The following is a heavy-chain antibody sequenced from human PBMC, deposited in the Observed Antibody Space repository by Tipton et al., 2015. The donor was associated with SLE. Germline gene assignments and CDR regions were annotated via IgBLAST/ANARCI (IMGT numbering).Heavy chain of an antibody. CDR2: IYTSAST. CDR1: GGSISGYY. CDR3: ARGGGSYYDY. J-gene: IGHJ4*02. Sequence: TLSLTCTVSGGSISGYYWSWVRQPAGKGLEWIGRIYTSASTIYNPSLKGRVTLSSDTPKNQFSLRVRSVTAADTAVYYCARGGGSYYDYWGQGTLVTVSS. D-gene: IGHD1-26*01. V-gene: IGHV4-4*07.